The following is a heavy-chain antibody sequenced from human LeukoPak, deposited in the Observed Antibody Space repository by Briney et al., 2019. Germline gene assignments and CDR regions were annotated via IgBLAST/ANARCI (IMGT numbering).Heavy chain of an antibody. Sequence: GGSLRLSCAASGFTFSSYGMHWVRQAPGKGLEWVSYISSSGSTIYYADSVKGRFTISRDNPKNTLYLQMNTLRAEDTAVYYCARDLLYGSGSYSDYWGQGTLVTVSS. V-gene: IGHV3-48*01. CDR3: ARDLLYGSGSYSDY. J-gene: IGHJ4*02. CDR1: GFTFSSYG. CDR2: ISSSGSTI. D-gene: IGHD3-10*01.